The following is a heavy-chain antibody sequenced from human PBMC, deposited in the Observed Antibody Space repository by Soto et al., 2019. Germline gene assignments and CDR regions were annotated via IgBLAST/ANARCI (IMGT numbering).Heavy chain of an antibody. CDR2: INPNSGGT. CDR1: GYTFTGYY. CDR3: ARQSGQYYYDSSGYYSRGYFDY. Sequence: QVQLVQSGAEVKKPGASVKVSCKASGYTFTGYYMHWVRQAPGQGLEWMGWINPNSGGTNYAQKFQGWVTMTRDTSIITAYMELSRLRSDDTAVYYCARQSGQYYYDSSGYYSRGYFDYWGQGTLVTVSS. D-gene: IGHD3-22*01. J-gene: IGHJ4*02. V-gene: IGHV1-2*04.